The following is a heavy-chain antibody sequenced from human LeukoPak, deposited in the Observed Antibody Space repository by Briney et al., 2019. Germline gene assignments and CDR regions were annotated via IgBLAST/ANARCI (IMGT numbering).Heavy chain of an antibody. J-gene: IGHJ5*02. Sequence: ASVKVSCKTSGGTFTSYTISWVRQAPGQGLEWMGRIIPILGIANYAQKFQGRVTITADKSTSTAYIELSSLRSEDTAVYYCARDHGDYGWFDPWGQGTLVTVSS. D-gene: IGHD4-17*01. CDR2: IIPILGIA. CDR3: ARDHGDYGWFDP. V-gene: IGHV1-69*04. CDR1: GGTFTSYT.